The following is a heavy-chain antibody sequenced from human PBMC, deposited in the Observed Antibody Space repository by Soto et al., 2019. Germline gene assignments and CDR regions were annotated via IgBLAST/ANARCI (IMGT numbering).Heavy chain of an antibody. CDR2: INHSGST. D-gene: IGHD1-26*01. CDR3: ARRALNSGSQGTVYYFDY. Sequence: PSETLSLTCAVYGGSFSGYYWSWIRQPPGKGLEWIGEINHSGSTNYNPSLKSRVTISVDTSKNQFSLKLSSVTAADTAVYYCARRALNSGSQGTVYYFDYWGQGTLVTVSS. J-gene: IGHJ4*02. V-gene: IGHV4-34*01. CDR1: GGSFSGYY.